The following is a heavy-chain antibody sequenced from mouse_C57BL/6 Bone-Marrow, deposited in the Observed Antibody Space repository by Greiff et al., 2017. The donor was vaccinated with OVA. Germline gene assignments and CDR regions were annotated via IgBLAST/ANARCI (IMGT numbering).Heavy chain of an antibody. V-gene: IGHV1-59*01. D-gene: IGHD1-1*01. CDR1: GYTFTSYW. CDR2: IDPSDSYT. J-gene: IGHJ3*01. CDR3: ANYYGSSRAWCAY. Sequence: QVQLKQPGAELVRPGTSVKLSCKASGYTFTSYWMHWVKQRPGQGLEWIGVIDPSDSYTNYNQKFKGKATLTVDTSSSTAYMQLSSLTSEDSAVYYCANYYGSSRAWCAYWGQGTLVTVSA.